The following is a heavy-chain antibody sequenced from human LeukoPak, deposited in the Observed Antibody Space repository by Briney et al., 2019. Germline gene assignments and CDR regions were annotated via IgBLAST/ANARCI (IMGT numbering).Heavy chain of an antibody. D-gene: IGHD6-19*01. J-gene: IGHJ4*02. V-gene: IGHV3-7*02. Sequence: PGGSLRLSCAASGFTFSTYWMSWVHQAPGKGLEWVANIKQDGSEKYYLDSLKGRFTISRDNAKNSLYLQMNSLTAEDTAIYYCARSLRVAVAASYWGQGTLVTVSS. CDR2: IKQDGSEK. CDR3: ARSLRVAVAASY. CDR1: GFTFSTYW.